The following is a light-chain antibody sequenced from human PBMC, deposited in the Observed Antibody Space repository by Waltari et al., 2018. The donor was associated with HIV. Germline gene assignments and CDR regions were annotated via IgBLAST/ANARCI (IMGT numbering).Light chain of an antibody. CDR1: SSNIGSNS. CDR2: STN. Sequence: QSVLTQPPSASGTPGQMVTISCSGGSSNIGSNSVHWYQQLPGTAPRLLLYSTNLRPSRVPDRFSGSKSGTSASLAIRGLQSEDEADYYCATWDDTLNGVIFGGGTKLTVL. J-gene: IGLJ2*01. CDR3: ATWDDTLNGVI. V-gene: IGLV1-44*01.